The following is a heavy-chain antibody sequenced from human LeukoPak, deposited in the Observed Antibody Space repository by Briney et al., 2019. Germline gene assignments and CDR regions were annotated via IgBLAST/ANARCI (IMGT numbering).Heavy chain of an antibody. Sequence: SETLSLTCAVSGTSISPYYWSWIRQPPGKGLEWIGYIYYSGSTNYNPSLKSRVTISIDTSENQVSLILRSVTAADSAVYYCAREVGDSDSDNWFDPWGQGTLVTVSS. CDR1: GTSISPYY. CDR2: IYYSGST. J-gene: IGHJ5*02. D-gene: IGHD2-21*02. CDR3: AREVGDSDSDNWFDP. V-gene: IGHV4-59*01.